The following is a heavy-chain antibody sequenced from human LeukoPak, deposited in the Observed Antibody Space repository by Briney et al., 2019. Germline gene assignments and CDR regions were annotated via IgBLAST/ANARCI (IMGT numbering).Heavy chain of an antibody. J-gene: IGHJ4*02. V-gene: IGHV3-7*01. D-gene: IGHD3-16*02. CDR3: GYTNNFYH. Sequence: PGESLRLSCVASGLSFSGQWLNWVRQAPGQGLEWVANIKHAGGEKYYVDSVKGRFTISRDDGQNSLSLHMNSVRAEDTAVYYCGYTNNFYHWGQGALVVVSA. CDR2: IKHAGGEK. CDR1: GLSFSGQW.